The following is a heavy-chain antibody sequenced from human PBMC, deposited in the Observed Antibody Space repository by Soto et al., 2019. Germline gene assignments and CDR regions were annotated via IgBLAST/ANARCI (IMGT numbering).Heavy chain of an antibody. V-gene: IGHV3-23*01. Sequence: GGSLRLSCAASGFTFSSYAMSWVRQAPGKGLEWVSAISGSGGSTYYADSVKGRFTISRDNSKNTLYLQMNSLRAEDTAVYYCAKDDLSPPFTIFGVVKDQEAYMDVWGKGTTVTVSS. CDR3: AKDDLSPPFTIFGVVKDQEAYMDV. CDR2: ISGSGGST. D-gene: IGHD3-3*01. J-gene: IGHJ6*03. CDR1: GFTFSSYA.